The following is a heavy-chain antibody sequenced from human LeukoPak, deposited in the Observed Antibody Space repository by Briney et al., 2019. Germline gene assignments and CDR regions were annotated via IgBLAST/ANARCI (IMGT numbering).Heavy chain of an antibody. V-gene: IGHV4-39*07. Sequence: SETLSLTCTVSGGSISSSSYYWGWIRQPPGKGLEWIGSIYYSGSTNYNPSLKSRVTISVDTSKNQFSLKLSSVTAADTAVYYCAREYIAAAGIAYFDYWGQGTLVTVSS. CDR1: GGSISSSSYY. J-gene: IGHJ4*02. CDR2: IYYSGST. D-gene: IGHD6-13*01. CDR3: AREYIAAAGIAYFDY.